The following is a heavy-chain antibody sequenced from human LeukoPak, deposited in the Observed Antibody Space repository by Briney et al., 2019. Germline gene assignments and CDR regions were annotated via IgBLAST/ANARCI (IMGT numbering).Heavy chain of an antibody. V-gene: IGHV4-59*08. Sequence: SETLSLTCTVSGGSISSYYWSWIRQPPGKGLEWIGYIYYSGSTNYNPSLKSRVTISVDTSKNQFSLKLSSVTAADTAVYYCARLEMTSGMDVWGQGTTVTVS. J-gene: IGHJ6*02. CDR2: IYYSGST. CDR3: ARLEMTSGMDV. CDR1: GGSISSYY. D-gene: IGHD4-11*01.